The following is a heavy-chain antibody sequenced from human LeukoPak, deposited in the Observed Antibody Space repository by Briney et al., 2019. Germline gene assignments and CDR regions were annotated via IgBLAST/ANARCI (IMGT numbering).Heavy chain of an antibody. CDR2: IKQDGSEK. D-gene: IGHD6-19*01. CDR1: GFTFSSYW. Sequence: GGSLRLSCAASGFTFSSYWMSWVRQAPGKGLEWVANIKQDGSEKYYVDSVKGRFTISRDNAKNSLYLQMNSLRAEDTAVYYCARAWSKYSSGWYAFWFDPWGQGTLVTVSS. V-gene: IGHV3-7*01. J-gene: IGHJ5*02. CDR3: ARAWSKYSSGWYAFWFDP.